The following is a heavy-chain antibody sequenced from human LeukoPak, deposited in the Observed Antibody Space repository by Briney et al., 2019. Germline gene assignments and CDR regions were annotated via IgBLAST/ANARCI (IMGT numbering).Heavy chain of an antibody. J-gene: IGHJ4*02. CDR2: INPNSGGT. V-gene: IGHV1-2*02. CDR1: GYTFTGYY. D-gene: IGHD6-6*01. CDR3: ARVGLYSSSSAYYFDY. Sequence: RASVKVSCKASGYTFTGYYMHWVRQAPGQGLEWMGWINPNSGGTNYAQKFQGRVTMTRDTSISTAYMELSRLRSDDTAVYYCARVGLYSSSSAYYFDYWGQGTLVTVSS.